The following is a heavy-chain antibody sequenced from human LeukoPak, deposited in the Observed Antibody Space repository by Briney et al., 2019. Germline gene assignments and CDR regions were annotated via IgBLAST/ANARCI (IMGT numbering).Heavy chain of an antibody. Sequence: PSETLSLTCTVSGGSISSSSYYWGWIRQPPGKGLEWIGSIYYSGSTYYNSSPKSRVTISVDTSKNQFSLKLSSVTAADTAVYYCARRDRPRKYCSGGSCYSGYYYYYMDVWGKGTTVTISS. CDR3: ARRDRPRKYCSGGSCYSGYYYYYMDV. CDR1: GGSISSSSYY. V-gene: IGHV4-39*07. J-gene: IGHJ6*03. CDR2: IYYSGST. D-gene: IGHD2-15*01.